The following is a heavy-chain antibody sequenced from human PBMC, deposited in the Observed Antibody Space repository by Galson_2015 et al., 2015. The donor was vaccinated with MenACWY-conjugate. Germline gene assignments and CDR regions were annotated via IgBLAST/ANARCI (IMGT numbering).Heavy chain of an antibody. V-gene: IGHV3-33*01. CDR3: ARHRDSGYDVAYFDC. CDR2: IWYDGSNK. Sequence: SLRLSCAASGFTFSSYGMHWVRQAPGKGLEWVAVIWYDGSNKYYADSVKGRFTISRDNSKNTLYLQMNSLRAEDTAVYYCARHRDSGYDVAYFDCWGQGTLVTVSS. D-gene: IGHD5-12*01. CDR1: GFTFSSYG. J-gene: IGHJ4*02.